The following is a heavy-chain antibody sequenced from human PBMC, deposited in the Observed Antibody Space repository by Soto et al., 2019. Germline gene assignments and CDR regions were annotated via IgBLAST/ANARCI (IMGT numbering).Heavy chain of an antibody. Sequence: HWXRXXXXXGLEWVAVISYDGSNKYYADSVKGRFTISRDNSKNTLYPQMNSLRAEDTAVYYCARDAGDVVAAEYYFDYWGQGTLVTVSS. D-gene: IGHD2-15*01. V-gene: IGHV3-30-3*01. CDR2: ISYDGSNK. J-gene: IGHJ4*02. CDR3: ARDAGDVVAAEYYFDY.